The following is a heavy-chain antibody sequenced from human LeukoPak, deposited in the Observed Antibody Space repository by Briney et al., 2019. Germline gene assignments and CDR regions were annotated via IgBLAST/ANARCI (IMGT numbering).Heavy chain of an antibody. Sequence: GGSLRPSCPVSGFTLSIFAMSWVRQVAGKGLGWVSTTAGRGGNTTYADSVKGRFTISRDNSKNTLSLTMNSLRADDTAVYYCVKGRLFGDYIFDFWGQGTLVTVSS. CDR1: GFTLSIFA. V-gene: IGHV3-23*01. CDR2: TAGRGGNT. J-gene: IGHJ4*02. CDR3: VKGRLFGDYIFDF. D-gene: IGHD4-17*01.